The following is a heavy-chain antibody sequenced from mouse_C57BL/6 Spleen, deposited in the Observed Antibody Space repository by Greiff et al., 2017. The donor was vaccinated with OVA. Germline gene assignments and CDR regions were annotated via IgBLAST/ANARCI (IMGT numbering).Heavy chain of an antibody. CDR3: AGVYYGSSYYWYFDV. Sequence: QVQLQQPGAELVKPGASVKMSCKASGYTFTSYWITWVKQRPGQGLEWIGDIYPGSGSTNYNEKFKSKATLTVDTASSTAYMQLSSLTSEDSAVYYYAGVYYGSSYYWYFDVWGTETTVTVAS. CDR2: IYPGSGST. CDR1: GYTFTSYW. D-gene: IGHD1-1*01. V-gene: IGHV1-55*01. J-gene: IGHJ1*03.